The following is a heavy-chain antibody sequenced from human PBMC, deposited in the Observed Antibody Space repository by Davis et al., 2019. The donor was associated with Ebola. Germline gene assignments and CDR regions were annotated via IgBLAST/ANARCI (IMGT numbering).Heavy chain of an antibody. CDR3: AKESSSWLEGNWFDP. CDR1: GFTFSSYA. Sequence: PGGSLRLSCAASGFTFSSYAMSWVRQAPGKGLEWVSAISGSGGSTYYADSVKGRFTISRNNSKNTLYLQMNSLRAEDTAVYYCAKESSSWLEGNWFDPWGQGTLVTVSS. V-gene: IGHV3-23*01. CDR2: ISGSGGST. D-gene: IGHD6-13*01. J-gene: IGHJ5*02.